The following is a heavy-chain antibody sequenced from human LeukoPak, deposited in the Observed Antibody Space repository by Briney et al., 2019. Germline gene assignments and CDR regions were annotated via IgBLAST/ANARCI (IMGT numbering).Heavy chain of an antibody. CDR3: ARLGSLRRDAFAL. J-gene: IGHJ3*01. Sequence: GGSLRLSCAVSGFTFSNDWMAWVRQAPGKGLEWVANIRPDGSETYYVASVDGRFTISRDNAEKSLFVQMNSLTVEDTAVYYCARLGSLRRDAFALWGRGTMVTVAS. D-gene: IGHD1-26*01. V-gene: IGHV3-7*01. CDR2: IRPDGSET. CDR1: GFTFSNDW.